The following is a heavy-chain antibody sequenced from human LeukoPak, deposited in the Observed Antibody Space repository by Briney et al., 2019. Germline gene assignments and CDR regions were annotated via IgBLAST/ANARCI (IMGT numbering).Heavy chain of an antibody. J-gene: IGHJ4*02. D-gene: IGHD4-17*01. CDR1: GGSISSYD. V-gene: IGHV4-59*01. CDR3: ARDSGDYGDYYFDY. CDR2: IYYSGST. Sequence: SETLSLTCTVSGGSISSYDWSWIRQPPGKGLEWIGYIYYSGSTNYNPSLKSRVTISVDTSKNQFSLKLSSVTAADTAVYYCARDSGDYGDYYFDYWGQGTLVTVSS.